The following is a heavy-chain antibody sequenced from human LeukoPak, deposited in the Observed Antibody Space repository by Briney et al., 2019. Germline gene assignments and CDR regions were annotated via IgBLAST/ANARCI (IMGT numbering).Heavy chain of an antibody. CDR2: IYSSGST. Sequence: SETLSLTCTVSGGSISRYYWSWIRQPPGKGLECVGYIYSSGSTNYNPSLKSRVTISVDTSKNQFSLKLSSVTAADTAVYYCARDSGSYYIPDAFDIWGQGTMVTVSS. V-gene: IGHV4-59*01. CDR3: ARDSGSYYIPDAFDI. D-gene: IGHD3-10*01. J-gene: IGHJ3*02. CDR1: GGSISRYY.